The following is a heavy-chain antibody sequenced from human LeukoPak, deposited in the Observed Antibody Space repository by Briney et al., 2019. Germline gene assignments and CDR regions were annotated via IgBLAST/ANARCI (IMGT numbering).Heavy chain of an antibody. J-gene: IGHJ5*02. D-gene: IGHD3-10*01. CDR3: AKEGDYGSGSYYAA. Sequence: GGSLRLSCAASDFSFITYAMSWVRQAPGKGLEWVSTISGSGGSTYYADSVKGRFTISRDNSKNTLYLQMNSLGAEDTAVYYCAKEGDYGSGSYYAAWGQGTLVTVSS. CDR2: ISGSGGST. CDR1: DFSFITYA. V-gene: IGHV3-23*01.